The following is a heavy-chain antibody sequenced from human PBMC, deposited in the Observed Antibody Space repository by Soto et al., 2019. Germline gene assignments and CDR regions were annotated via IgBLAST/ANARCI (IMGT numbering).Heavy chain of an antibody. V-gene: IGHV1-69*06. CDR2: IIPIFGTA. CDR3: ARGGEVGGTDY. Sequence: ASVKVSCKASGGTFSSYAISWVRQAPGQGLEWMGGIIPIFGTASYAQKFQGRVTITADKSTSTAYMELSSLRSEDTAVYYCARGGEVGGTDYWGQGTLVTVSS. CDR1: GGTFSSYA. J-gene: IGHJ4*02. D-gene: IGHD1-26*01.